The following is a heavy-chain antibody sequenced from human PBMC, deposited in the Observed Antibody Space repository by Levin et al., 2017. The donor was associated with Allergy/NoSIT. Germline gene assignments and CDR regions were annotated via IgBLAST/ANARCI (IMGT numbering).Heavy chain of an antibody. V-gene: IGHV3-21*01. J-gene: IGHJ3*02. D-gene: IGHD3-22*01. CDR1: GFTVSSFS. CDR2: ITSSSSYI. CDR3: ARYYYDSSGHAFDI. Sequence: GGSLRLSCAASGFTVSSFSMNWVRQAPGKGLEWVSSITSSSSYIYYADSVKGRFTISRDNAKKSLYLQMNSLRAEDTAVYYCARYYYDSSGHAFDIWGQGTMVTVSS.